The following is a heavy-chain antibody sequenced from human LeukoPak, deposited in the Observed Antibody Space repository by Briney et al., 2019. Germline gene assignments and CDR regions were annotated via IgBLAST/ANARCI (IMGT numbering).Heavy chain of an antibody. CDR3: ASTQCSSSWNLNYYYYYMDV. Sequence: ASVKVSCKASGGTFSSYAISWVRQAPGQGLEWMGGIIPIFGTANYAQKFQGRVTITADKSTSTAYMELSSLRSEDTAVYYCASTQCSSSWNLNYYYYYMDVWGKGTTVTVSS. J-gene: IGHJ6*03. D-gene: IGHD6-13*01. CDR2: IIPIFGTA. CDR1: GGTFSSYA. V-gene: IGHV1-69*06.